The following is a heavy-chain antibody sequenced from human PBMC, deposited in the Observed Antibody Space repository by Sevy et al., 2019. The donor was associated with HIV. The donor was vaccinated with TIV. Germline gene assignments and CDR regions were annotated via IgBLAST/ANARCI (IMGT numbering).Heavy chain of an antibody. CDR3: ARHGAVQLAFGMDV. CDR2: FYDSGRT. J-gene: IGHJ6*02. D-gene: IGHD1-1*01. V-gene: IGHV4-61*03. Sequence: SETLSLTCTVSGGSVSSGRYDWSWIRQPRGKGLEWIGYFYDSGRTKYNPSLKSRVTIAVDMSKNLFSLKLTSVTAADTAVYYCARHGAVQLAFGMDVWGQGTRVTVSS. CDR1: GGSVSSGRYD.